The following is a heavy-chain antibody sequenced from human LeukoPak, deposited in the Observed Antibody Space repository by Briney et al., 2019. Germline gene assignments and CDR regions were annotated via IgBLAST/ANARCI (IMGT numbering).Heavy chain of an antibody. CDR3: ARDTRTTVIPYFDY. V-gene: IGHV3-66*02. Sequence: GGSLRLSCAASGFTVSSNYMSWARQAPGKGLEWVSVIYSGGSTYYADSVKGRFTISRDNSKNTLYLQMNSLRAEDTAVYYCARDTRTTVIPYFDYWGQGTLVTVSS. CDR2: IYSGGST. J-gene: IGHJ4*02. CDR1: GFTVSSNY. D-gene: IGHD4-17*01.